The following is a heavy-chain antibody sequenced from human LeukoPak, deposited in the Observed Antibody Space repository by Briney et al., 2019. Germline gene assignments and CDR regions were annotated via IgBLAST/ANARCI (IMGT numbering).Heavy chain of an antibody. CDR3: ARLTYNERTFYY. D-gene: IGHD1-14*01. J-gene: IGHJ4*02. V-gene: IGHV4-39*01. CDR2: IYYSAGT. CDR1: SGSTSSSSYD. Sequence: PSETLSLTCSVSSGSTSSSSYDWGWIRLPPGKGVEWIGFIYYSAGTSSNPSLKIRFTISVYTSKNHFSLRLSSVTAADTAVYYCARLTYNERTFYYWGQGTLFTVSS.